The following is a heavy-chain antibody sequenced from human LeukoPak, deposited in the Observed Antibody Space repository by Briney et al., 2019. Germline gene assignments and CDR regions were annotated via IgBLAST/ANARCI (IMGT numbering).Heavy chain of an antibody. Sequence: SETLSLTCTVSGYSISSGYYWGWIRQPPGKGLEWIGFIYHSGSTYYNPSLKSRVTISVDTSKNQFSLKLSSVTAADTAVYYCARGTYSSSWYYFDYWGQGTLVTVSS. CDR1: GYSISSGYY. V-gene: IGHV4-38-2*02. CDR3: ARGTYSSSWYYFDY. J-gene: IGHJ4*02. D-gene: IGHD6-13*01. CDR2: IYHSGST.